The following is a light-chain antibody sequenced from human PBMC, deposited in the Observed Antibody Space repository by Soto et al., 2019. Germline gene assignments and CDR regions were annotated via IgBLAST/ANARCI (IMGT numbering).Light chain of an antibody. J-gene: IGKJ1*01. V-gene: IGKV3-11*01. CDR2: GAS. Sequence: EVVLTQSPATLSLSPGERATLSCRASENVRTFVDWYQQKPGQAPRLLIHGASNRATGIPDRFSGSGSGTDFTLPISNLEPEDFAVYYCQQHSHWPPWTFGQGTRVEIQ. CDR3: QQHSHWPPWT. CDR1: ENVRTF.